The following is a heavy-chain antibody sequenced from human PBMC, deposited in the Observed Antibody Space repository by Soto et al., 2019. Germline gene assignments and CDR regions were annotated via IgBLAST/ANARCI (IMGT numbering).Heavy chain of an antibody. J-gene: IGHJ4*02. Sequence: SETLSLTCAVYGGSFSGYYWSWIRQPPGKGLEWIGEINHSGSTNYNPSLKSRVTISVDTSKNQFSLKLSSVTAADTAVYYCARGTRIAVAGTFDYWGQGTLVTVSS. V-gene: IGHV4-34*01. CDR2: INHSGST. CDR3: ARGTRIAVAGTFDY. D-gene: IGHD6-19*01. CDR1: GGSFSGYY.